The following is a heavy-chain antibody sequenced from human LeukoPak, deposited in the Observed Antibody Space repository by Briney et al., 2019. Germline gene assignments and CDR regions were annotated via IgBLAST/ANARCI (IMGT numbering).Heavy chain of an antibody. Sequence: PGGSLRLSCAASGFTFSSYAMSWVRQAPGKGLEWVSAISGSGGSTYYADSVKGRFTISRDNSKNTLYLQMNSLRAEDTAVYYCAKAHYDLWSGYHTGQPADYWGQGTLVTVSS. D-gene: IGHD3-3*01. V-gene: IGHV3-23*01. CDR2: ISGSGGST. J-gene: IGHJ4*02. CDR3: AKAHYDLWSGYHTGQPADY. CDR1: GFTFSSYA.